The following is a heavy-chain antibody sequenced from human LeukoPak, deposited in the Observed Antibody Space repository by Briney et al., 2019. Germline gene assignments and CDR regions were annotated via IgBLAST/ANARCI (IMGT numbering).Heavy chain of an antibody. D-gene: IGHD5-18*01. CDR2: IYTSGST. J-gene: IGHJ5*02. CDR3: ARGTLTAMAPYNWFDP. V-gene: IGHV4-4*07. Sequence: XIYTSGSTNYNPSLKSRVTMSVDTSKNQFSLKLSSVTAADTAVYYCARGTLTAMAPYNWFDPWGQGTLVTVSS.